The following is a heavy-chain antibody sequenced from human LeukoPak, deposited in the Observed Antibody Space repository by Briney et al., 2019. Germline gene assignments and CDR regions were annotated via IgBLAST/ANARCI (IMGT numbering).Heavy chain of an antibody. CDR2: TNQDGSEK. CDR1: GFTFSTYW. Sequence: GGSLRLSCAASGFTFSTYWMTWVRQAPGEALEWVANTNQDGSEKYYVDSVKGRFTISRGNAKNSLYLQMDSLRAEDTAMYYCARDASGSFYDYWGQGTLVTVSS. CDR3: ARDASGSFYDY. D-gene: IGHD1-26*01. V-gene: IGHV3-7*01. J-gene: IGHJ4*02.